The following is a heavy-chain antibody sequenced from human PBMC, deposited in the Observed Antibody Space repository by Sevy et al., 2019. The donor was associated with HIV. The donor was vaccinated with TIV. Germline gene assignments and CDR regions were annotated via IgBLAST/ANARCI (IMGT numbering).Heavy chain of an antibody. CDR1: GYTFTSYY. J-gene: IGHJ6*02. D-gene: IGHD2-21*02. V-gene: IGHV1-46*01. Sequence: ASVKVSCKASGYTFTSYYMHWVRQAPGQGLEWMGIINPSGGSTSYAQKFQGRVTMTRDTSTSTVYMELSSLRSEDTAVYYCAREIFFRRGDVDLGYGMDVWGQGTTVTVSS. CDR3: AREIFFRRGDVDLGYGMDV. CDR2: INPSGGST.